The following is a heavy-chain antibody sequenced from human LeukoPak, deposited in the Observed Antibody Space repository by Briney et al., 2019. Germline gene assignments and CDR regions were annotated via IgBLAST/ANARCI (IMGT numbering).Heavy chain of an antibody. D-gene: IGHD3-10*01. Sequence: SETLSLTCAVYGGSFSGYYWSWIRQPPGKGLEWIGEINHSGSTNYNPSLKSRVTISVDTSKNQFSLKLSSVTAADTAVYYCAREPVVRGVIRNRGAFDIWGQGTMVTVSS. J-gene: IGHJ3*02. V-gene: IGHV4-34*01. CDR1: GGSFSGYY. CDR2: INHSGST. CDR3: AREPVVRGVIRNRGAFDI.